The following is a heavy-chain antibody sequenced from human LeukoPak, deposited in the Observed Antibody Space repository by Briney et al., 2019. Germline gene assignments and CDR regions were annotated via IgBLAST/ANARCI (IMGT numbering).Heavy chain of an antibody. J-gene: IGHJ4*02. CDR3: ARTMTLELWNGIDY. D-gene: IGHD1-1*01. Sequence: ASVKVSCKASGYTFTSYGISWVRQAPGQGLEWMGWINPNSGGTNYAQKFQGRVTMTRDTSISTAYMELSRLRSDDTAVYYCARTMTLELWNGIDYWGQGTLVTVSS. V-gene: IGHV1-2*02. CDR2: INPNSGGT. CDR1: GYTFTSYG.